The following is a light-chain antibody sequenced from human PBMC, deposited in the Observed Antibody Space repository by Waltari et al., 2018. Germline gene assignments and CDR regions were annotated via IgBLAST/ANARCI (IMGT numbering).Light chain of an antibody. V-gene: IGLV8-61*01. CDR1: SGSVSTNNY. CDR3: VLYMGSGLWV. J-gene: IGLJ3*02. Sequence: QTVVTQEPSFSVSPGGTVTLTCGLSSGSVSTNNYPSWYQQTPGQAPRTLIYSTNTRSSGVPDRFSGSILGSKAALTITGAQADDESDYYCVLYMGSGLWVFGGGTKLTVL. CDR2: STN.